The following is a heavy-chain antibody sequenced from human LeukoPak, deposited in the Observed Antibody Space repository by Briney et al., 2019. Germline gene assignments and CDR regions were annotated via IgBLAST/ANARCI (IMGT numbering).Heavy chain of an antibody. J-gene: IGHJ5*02. D-gene: IGHD6-19*01. CDR3: AKSYSSGWYPPYNWFDP. V-gene: IGHV3-64*01. CDR1: GFTFSSYA. CDR2: ISSNGGST. Sequence: PGGSLRLSCAASGFTFSSYAMHWVHQAPGKGLEYVSAISSNGGSTYYANSVKGRFTISRDNSKNTLYLQMNSLRAEDTAVYYCAKSYSSGWYPPYNWFDPWGQGTLVTVSS.